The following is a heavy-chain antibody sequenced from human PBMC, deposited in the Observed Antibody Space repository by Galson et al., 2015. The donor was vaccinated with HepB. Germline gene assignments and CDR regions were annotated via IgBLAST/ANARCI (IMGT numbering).Heavy chain of an antibody. D-gene: IGHD5-18*01. CDR1: GYTFTGYY. V-gene: IGHV1-2*04. Sequence: SVKVSCKASGYTFTGYYMHWVRQAPGQGLEWLGWINPNSGGTNYAQKFQGWVTMTRDTSISTAYMELSRLRSDDTAVYYCARADTAMVTLFDYWGQGTLVTVSS. J-gene: IGHJ4*02. CDR3: ARADTAMVTLFDY. CDR2: INPNSGGT.